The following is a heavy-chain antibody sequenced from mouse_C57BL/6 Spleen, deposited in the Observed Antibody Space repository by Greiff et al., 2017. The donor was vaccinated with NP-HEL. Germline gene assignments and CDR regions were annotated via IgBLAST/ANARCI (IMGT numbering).Heavy chain of an antibody. CDR1: GFTFSDYY. J-gene: IGHJ4*01. CDR2: INYDGSST. Sequence: EVQLQESEGGLVQPGSSMKLSCTASGFTFSDYYMAWVRQVPEKGLEWVANINYDGSSTYYLDSLKSRFIISRDNAKNILYLQMSSLKSEDTATYYCARDREFYAMDYWGQGTSVTVSS. V-gene: IGHV5-16*01. D-gene: IGHD3-3*01. CDR3: ARDREFYAMDY.